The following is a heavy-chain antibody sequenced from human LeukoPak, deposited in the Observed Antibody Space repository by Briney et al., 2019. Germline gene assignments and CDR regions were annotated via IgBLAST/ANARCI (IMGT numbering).Heavy chain of an antibody. CDR2: IKEDGSEK. CDR1: GFTFSTYW. CDR3: ARVHHSSSWGTDDC. V-gene: IGHV3-7*01. J-gene: IGHJ4*02. Sequence: PGGSLRLSCAAYGFTFSTYWMTWVRHVPGKGLEWVANIKEDGSEKYYVDSARGRFTISRDNAKNSLYLHVNSLRAEDTAVYYCARVHHSSSWGTDDCWGQGTLVTVSS. D-gene: IGHD6-13*01.